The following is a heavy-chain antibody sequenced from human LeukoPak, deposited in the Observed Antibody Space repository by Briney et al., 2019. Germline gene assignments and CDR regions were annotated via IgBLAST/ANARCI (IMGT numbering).Heavy chain of an antibody. V-gene: IGHV3-53*01. J-gene: IGHJ6*04. Sequence: PGGSLSLCCASAGITGSSNYMSWVRPTAGKGLGGFSVIYSGGSTYYADSVKGRFTISRDNAKNTLYLQMNSLRAEDTAVYSCARVSRYGSRYYYSGMDVWGKGATVTASS. CDR3: ARVSRYGSRYYYSGMDV. D-gene: IGHD3-10*01. CDR1: GITGSSNY. CDR2: IYSGGST.